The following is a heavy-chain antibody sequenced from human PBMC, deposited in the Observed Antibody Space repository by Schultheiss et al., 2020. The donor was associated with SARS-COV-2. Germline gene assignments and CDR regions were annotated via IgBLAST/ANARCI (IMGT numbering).Heavy chain of an antibody. CDR2: ISDSGYT. Sequence: SETLSLTCTVSGGSISSSSYYWGWIRQPPGKGLEWIGYISDSGYTNYNPSLKSRVTMSVDTSNNQFSLRLSSVTAADTAVYYCARVGLNYYYYGMDVWGQGTTVTVSS. CDR3: ARVGLNYYYYGMDV. J-gene: IGHJ6*02. V-gene: IGHV4-61*05. CDR1: GGSISSSSYY.